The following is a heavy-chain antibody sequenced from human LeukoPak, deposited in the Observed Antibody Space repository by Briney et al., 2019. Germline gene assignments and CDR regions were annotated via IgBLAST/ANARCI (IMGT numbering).Heavy chain of an antibody. CDR1: GFTFSTYG. D-gene: IGHD3-22*01. J-gene: IGHJ3*01. CDR3: ARYFDRSGFYRDAFDV. Sequence: GGSLRLSCAASGFTFSTYGMSWVRQAPGKGLEWLSYISYSYTAKYYADSVKGRFTISRDNAENSLHLQMNSLRDEDTAVYYCARYFDRSGFYRDAFDVWGQGTMVTVSS. V-gene: IGHV3-48*02. CDR2: ISYSYTAK.